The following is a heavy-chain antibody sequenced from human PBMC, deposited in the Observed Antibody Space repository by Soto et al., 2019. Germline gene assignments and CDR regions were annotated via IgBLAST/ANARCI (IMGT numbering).Heavy chain of an antibody. D-gene: IGHD6-19*01. V-gene: IGHV3-9*01. CDR2: ISWNSGSI. CDR3: AKDCGKQWLVVHAFDI. Sequence: EVQLVESGGGLVQPGRSLRLSCAASGFTFDDYAMHWVRQAPGKGLEWVSGISWNSGSIGYADSVKGRFTISRDNAKNSLYLQMNSLRAEDTALYYCAKDCGKQWLVVHAFDIWGQGTMVTVSS. J-gene: IGHJ3*02. CDR1: GFTFDDYA.